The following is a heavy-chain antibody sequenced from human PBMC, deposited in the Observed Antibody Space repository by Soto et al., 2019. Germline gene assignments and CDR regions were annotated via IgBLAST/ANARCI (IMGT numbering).Heavy chain of an antibody. CDR1: GFTVSSNY. J-gene: IGHJ4*02. V-gene: IGHV3-66*01. D-gene: IGHD6-19*01. CDR3: AKDPQQWLTIFDY. Sequence: PGGSLRLSCAASGFTVSSNYMSWVRQAPGKGLEWVSVIYSGGSTYYADSVKGRFTISRDNSKNTLYLQMNSLRAEDTAVYYCAKDPQQWLTIFDYWGQGALVTVSS. CDR2: IYSGGST.